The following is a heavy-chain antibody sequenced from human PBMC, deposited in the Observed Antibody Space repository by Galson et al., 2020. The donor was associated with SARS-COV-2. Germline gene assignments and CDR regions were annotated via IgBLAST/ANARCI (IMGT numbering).Heavy chain of an antibody. CDR1: GFTFRSYA. J-gene: IGHJ4*02. V-gene: IGHV3-30*04. Sequence: GESLKISCEASGFTFRSYAMHWVRQAPGKGLEWVAVISYDGSNKYYADSVKGRFTISRDNSKNTLYLQMNSLRAEDTAVYYCAIDQRPYDVLTGSDYWGQGTLVTVSS. CDR3: AIDQRPYDVLTGSDY. D-gene: IGHD3-9*01. CDR2: ISYDGSNK.